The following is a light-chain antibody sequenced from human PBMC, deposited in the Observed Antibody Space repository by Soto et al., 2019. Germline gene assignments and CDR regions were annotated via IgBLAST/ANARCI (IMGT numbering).Light chain of an antibody. Sequence: EIVMTQSPATLSVSPGERATLSFRASQSLSSNLAWYQQKPGQAPRLLIYGASTRSTCVAARFRVVGSCTYLTPTPTTMKSEDDAVYYYQQHHKWPPITSGQGT. CDR2: GAS. CDR1: QSLSSN. CDR3: QQHHKWPPIT. J-gene: IGKJ5*01. V-gene: IGKV3-15*01.